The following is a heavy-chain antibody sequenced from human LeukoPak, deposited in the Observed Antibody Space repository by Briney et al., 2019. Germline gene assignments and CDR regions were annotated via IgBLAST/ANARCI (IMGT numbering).Heavy chain of an antibody. D-gene: IGHD6-13*01. CDR1: GFTFDDYA. Sequence: GGSLRLSCAASGFTFDDYAMHWVRQAPGKGPEWVSGISWNSGSIGYADSVKGRFTISRDNAKNSLYLQMNSLRPEDPALYYCAKAPTLAAAGDYWGQGTLVTVSS. J-gene: IGHJ4*02. V-gene: IGHV3-9*01. CDR2: ISWNSGSI. CDR3: AKAPTLAAAGDY.